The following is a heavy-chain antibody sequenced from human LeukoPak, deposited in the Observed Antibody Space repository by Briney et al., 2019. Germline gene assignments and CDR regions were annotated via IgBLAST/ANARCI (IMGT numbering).Heavy chain of an antibody. Sequence: ASVKVSCKASGYTFTSYDINWVRQAPGQGLEWMGIINPSGGSTSYAQKFQGRVTMTGDTSTSTVYMELSSLRSEDTAVYYCARYSSNLDYWGQGTLVTVSS. CDR3: ARYSSNLDY. D-gene: IGHD2-2*01. V-gene: IGHV1-46*01. CDR1: GYTFTSYD. J-gene: IGHJ4*02. CDR2: INPSGGST.